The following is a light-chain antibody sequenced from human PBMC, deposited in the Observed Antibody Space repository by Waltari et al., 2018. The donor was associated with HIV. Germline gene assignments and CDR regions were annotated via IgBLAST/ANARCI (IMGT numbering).Light chain of an antibody. V-gene: IGLV4-69*01. CDR1: SGHSSYA. CDR3: QTWGTGIRV. Sequence: QLVLTQSPSASASLGASVKLTCTLSSGHSSYAIAWHQQKSEKGPRYLMKLNSDVSHNKGDGIPDRFSGSSSGAERYLTISSLQSEDEADYYCQTWGTGIRVFGGGTKLTVL. J-gene: IGLJ2*01. CDR2: LNSDVSH.